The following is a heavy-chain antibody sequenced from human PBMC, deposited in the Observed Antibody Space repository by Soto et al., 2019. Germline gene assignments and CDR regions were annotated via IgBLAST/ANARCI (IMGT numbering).Heavy chain of an antibody. V-gene: IGHV1-8*01. CDR1: GYSFTRHD. J-gene: IGHJ5*02. Sequence: QGQLVQSGAEVRKPGASVRASCTATGYSFTRHDINWLRQAAGQGLEWMGWMNPNSGNAVYAQKFQGRVTMTRNTSISTAYIEVTSLKSEDTAVYFCARGAYNDYSHWFDTWGQGTLVTVSS. CDR2: MNPNSGNA. CDR3: ARGAYNDYSHWFDT. D-gene: IGHD4-4*01.